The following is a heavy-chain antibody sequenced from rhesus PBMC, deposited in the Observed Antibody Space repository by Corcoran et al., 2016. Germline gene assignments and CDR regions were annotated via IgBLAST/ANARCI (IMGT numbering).Heavy chain of an antibody. CDR2: IYGSSTST. D-gene: IGHD4-4*01. V-gene: IGHV4S10*01. Sequence: QVQLQESGPGVVKPSETLSLTCAVSGGSISDSYRWSWISQPPGKGLEWIGYIYGSSTSTNYNPSLKSRVTISKDPATHQFSLMRTSMPATDTAVYYCARDHFMVATGIDYWGQGVLVTVSS. CDR1: GGSISDSYR. CDR3: ARDHFMVATGIDY. J-gene: IGHJ4*01.